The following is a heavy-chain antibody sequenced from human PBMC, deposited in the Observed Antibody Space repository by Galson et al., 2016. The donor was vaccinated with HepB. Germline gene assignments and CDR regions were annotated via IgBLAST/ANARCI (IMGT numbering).Heavy chain of an antibody. Sequence: SVKVSCKASGGTFMNYAINWVRQAPGQGLEWMGRRIPVFGTANYAQKFQGRITITADESTITVYMELSSLRSEDTAVYYCSRDLGLVVGFGIGVWGQGTTVTVSS. CDR1: GGTFMNYA. D-gene: IGHD3-22*01. CDR2: RIPVFGTA. V-gene: IGHV1-69*13. CDR3: SRDLGLVVGFGIGV. J-gene: IGHJ6*02.